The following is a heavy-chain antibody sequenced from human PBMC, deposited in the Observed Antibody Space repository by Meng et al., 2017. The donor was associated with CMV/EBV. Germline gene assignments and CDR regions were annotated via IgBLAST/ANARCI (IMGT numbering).Heavy chain of an antibody. CDR2: IAFDGSNK. V-gene: IGHV3-30*09. CDR1: GSTFSGYA. J-gene: IGHJ4*02. Sequence: GESLKISCAASGSTFSGYAMHWVRRAPGKGLEWVAFIAFDGSNKYYADSVKGRFAVSRDNPKNTLYLQLNSLRREDTAMYYCARDDPIDSWGQGTLVTVSS. CDR3: ARDDPIDS.